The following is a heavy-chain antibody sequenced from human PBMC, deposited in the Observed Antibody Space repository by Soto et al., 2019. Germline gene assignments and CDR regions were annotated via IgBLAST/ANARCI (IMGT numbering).Heavy chain of an antibody. V-gene: IGHV1-8*02. CDR1: GYTFINFD. CDR3: ARMASAGTLNWFDH. J-gene: IGHJ5*02. CDR2: MNPGSGKT. Sequence: ASVKVSCKASGYTFINFDISWVRQAAGQGLEWLGWMNPGSGKTGYASKFQGRVAMTRDASTGTSHLDLSSLTSDDTAVYYCARMASAGTLNWFDHWGPGTLVTVSS. D-gene: IGHD6-13*01.